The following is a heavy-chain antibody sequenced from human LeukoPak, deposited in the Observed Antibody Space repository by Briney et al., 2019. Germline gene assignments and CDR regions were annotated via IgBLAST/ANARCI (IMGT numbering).Heavy chain of an antibody. J-gene: IGHJ3*02. CDR3: AGDYVFRVGAFDI. CDR1: GGSISSYY. CDR2: IYYSGST. D-gene: IGHD4-17*01. Sequence: SETLSLTCTVSGGSISSYYWSWIRQHPGKGLEWIGYIYYSGSTYYNPSLKSRVTISVDTSKNQFSLKLSSVTAADTAVYYCAGDYVFRVGAFDIWGQGTMVTVSS. V-gene: IGHV4-59*06.